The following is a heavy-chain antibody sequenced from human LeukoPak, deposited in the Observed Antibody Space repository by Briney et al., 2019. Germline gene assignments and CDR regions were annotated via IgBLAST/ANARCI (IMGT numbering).Heavy chain of an antibody. V-gene: IGHV4-38-2*02. Sequence: SETLSLTCTVSGYSMSSGYYWGWIRQPPERGLEWIGSMYHTGSTYYNPSLKSRVTISVDTSKNQFYLKLSSVTAADTAVYYCARDNSVGGIAWWFDPWGQGTLVTVSS. J-gene: IGHJ5*02. CDR3: ARDNSVGGIAWWFDP. CDR1: GYSMSSGYY. D-gene: IGHD1-26*01. CDR2: MYHTGST.